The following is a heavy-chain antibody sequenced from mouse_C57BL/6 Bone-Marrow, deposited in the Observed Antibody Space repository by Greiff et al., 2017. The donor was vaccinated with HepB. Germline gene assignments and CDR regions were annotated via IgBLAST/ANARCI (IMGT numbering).Heavy chain of an antibody. D-gene: IGHD1-1*01. Sequence: LQESGAELVRPGASVKLSCKASGYTFTDYYINWVKQRPGQGLEWIVRIYPGSGNTYYNEKFKGKATLTAEKSSSTAYMQLSSLTSEDSAVYFCARMITTVPAMDYWGQGTSVTVSS. CDR2: IYPGSGNT. CDR3: ARMITTVPAMDY. CDR1: GYTFTDYY. J-gene: IGHJ4*01. V-gene: IGHV1-76*01.